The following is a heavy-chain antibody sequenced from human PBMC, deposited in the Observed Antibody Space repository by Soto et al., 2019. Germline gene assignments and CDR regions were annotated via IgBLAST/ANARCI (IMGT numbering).Heavy chain of an antibody. Sequence: PSETLSLTCTVSGGSISSGGYYWSWIRQHPGKGLEWIGYIYYSGSTYYNPSLKSRVTISVDTSKNQFSLKLSSVTAADTAVYYCARSTVTYGFDYWGQGTLVTVSS. D-gene: IGHD4-17*01. J-gene: IGHJ4*02. CDR3: ARSTVTYGFDY. CDR1: GGSISSGGYY. V-gene: IGHV4-31*03. CDR2: IYYSGST.